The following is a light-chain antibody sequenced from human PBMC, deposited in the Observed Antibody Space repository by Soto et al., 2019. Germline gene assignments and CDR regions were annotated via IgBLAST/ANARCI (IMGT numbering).Light chain of an antibody. CDR3: QQYITYST. CDR2: DVS. Sequence: DIQMTQSPSTVCAYGGDSGTITCRASQSITTWLAWYQQRPGKAPKLLIYDVSSLQSGVPSRFSGSGSGTEFTLTISSLQPDDFATYYCQQYITYSTFGQGTRLEIK. CDR1: QSITTW. J-gene: IGKJ5*01. V-gene: IGKV1-5*01.